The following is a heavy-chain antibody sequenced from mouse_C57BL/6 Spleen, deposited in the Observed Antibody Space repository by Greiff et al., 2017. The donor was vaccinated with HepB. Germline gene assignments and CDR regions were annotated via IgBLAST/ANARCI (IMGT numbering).Heavy chain of an antibody. CDR1: GYTFTSYW. Sequence: VQLQQSGAELVKPGASVKMSCKASGYTFTSYWITWVKQRPGQGLEWIGDIYPGSGSTNYNEKFKSKATLTVDTSSSTAYMQLSSLTSEDSAVYYCARGGGALDYYGSSVFAYWGQGTLVTVSA. CDR3: ARGGGALDYYGSSVFAY. J-gene: IGHJ3*01. D-gene: IGHD1-1*01. CDR2: IYPGSGST. V-gene: IGHV1-55*01.